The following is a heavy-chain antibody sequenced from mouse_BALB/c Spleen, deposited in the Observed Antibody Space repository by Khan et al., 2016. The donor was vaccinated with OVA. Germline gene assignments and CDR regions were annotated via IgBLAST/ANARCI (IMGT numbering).Heavy chain of an antibody. CDR2: TYPGSGNT. CDR1: GYTFTDYY. CDR3: ARVKTTPLDC. D-gene: IGHD2-1*01. V-gene: IGHV1-77*01. J-gene: IGHJ2*01. Sequence: QVQLQQPGTELARPGASVKLSCKASGYTFTDYYITWVKQRSRQGLEWIGETYPGSGNTYYNENFKVKASLTADKSSNTAYMQLTSLTTEDSAVYFCARVKTTPLDCGAQGTTLQVSS.